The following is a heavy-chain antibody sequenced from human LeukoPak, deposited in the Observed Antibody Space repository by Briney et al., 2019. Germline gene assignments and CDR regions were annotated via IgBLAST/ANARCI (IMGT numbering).Heavy chain of an antibody. D-gene: IGHD6-19*01. Sequence: GGSLRLSCAASGFTFSRYWTTWVRQAPGKGLEWVANIKQDGSEKYYVDSVKGRFTISRDNAKNSLYLQMDSLRAEDSAVYYCASAQCGGWHFDYWGQGTLVTVSS. J-gene: IGHJ4*02. CDR2: IKQDGSEK. CDR1: GFTFSRYW. CDR3: ASAQCGGWHFDY. V-gene: IGHV3-7*01.